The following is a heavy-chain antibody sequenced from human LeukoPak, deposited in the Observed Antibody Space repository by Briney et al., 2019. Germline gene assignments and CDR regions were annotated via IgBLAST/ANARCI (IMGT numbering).Heavy chain of an antibody. J-gene: IGHJ4*02. CDR2: IYYSGST. D-gene: IGHD4-17*01. CDR3: ARGHDYANY. CDR1: GGSISSYY. Sequence: SETLSLTCTASGGSISSYYWSWIRQPPGKGLEWIGYIYYSGSTNYNPSLKSRVTISVDTSKNQFSLKLSSVTAADTAVYYCARGHDYANYWGQGTLVTVSS. V-gene: IGHV4-59*01.